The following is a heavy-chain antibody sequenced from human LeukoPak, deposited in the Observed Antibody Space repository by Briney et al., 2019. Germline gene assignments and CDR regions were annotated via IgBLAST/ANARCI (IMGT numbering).Heavy chain of an antibody. V-gene: IGHV3-21*04. J-gene: IGHJ4*02. CDR2: ISSSSSFI. D-gene: IGHD5-18*01. Sequence: GGSLRLSCAGSGFNFSSYSMSWVRQAPWKGLEFVSSISSSSSFIYYADSVKGRFTISRDNAKKSLSPQMNSLRAEDTAIYYCATYRQVMLPFESWGRGTLVTVSS. CDR1: GFNFSSYS. CDR3: ATYRQVMLPFES.